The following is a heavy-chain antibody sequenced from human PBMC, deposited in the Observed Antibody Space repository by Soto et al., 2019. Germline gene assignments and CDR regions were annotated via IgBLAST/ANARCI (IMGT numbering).Heavy chain of an antibody. CDR3: AREEDFSAAFDI. Sequence: PGGSLRLSCAASGFTFSSYSMNWARQAPGKGLEWVSSISSSSSYIYYADSVKGRFTISRDNAKNSLYLQMNSLRAEDTAVYYCAREEDFSAAFDIWGQGTMVTVPS. CDR1: GFTFSSYS. V-gene: IGHV3-21*01. CDR2: ISSSSSYI. J-gene: IGHJ3*02. D-gene: IGHD2-15*01.